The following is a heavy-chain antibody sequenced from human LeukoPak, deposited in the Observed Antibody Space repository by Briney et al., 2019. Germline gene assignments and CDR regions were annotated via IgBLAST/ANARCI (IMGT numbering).Heavy chain of an antibody. J-gene: IGHJ4*02. CDR1: GFTFSIYA. D-gene: IGHD1-26*01. CDR2: TGGRGGSA. Sequence: GGSLRLSCAASGFTFSIYAMSWVRQAPGKGLEWVATTGGRGGSAYYADSVKGRFTISRDESKNTLYLQMNSLRAEDTAVYYCARYSGSYGLDYWGQGTLVIVSS. CDR3: ARYSGSYGLDY. V-gene: IGHV3-23*01.